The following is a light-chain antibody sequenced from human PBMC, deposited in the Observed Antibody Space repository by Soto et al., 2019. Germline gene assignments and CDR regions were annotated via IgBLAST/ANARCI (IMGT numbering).Light chain of an antibody. J-gene: IGKJ1*01. CDR3: QQRKTYPPT. CDR1: QGISSY. Sequence: IQLTQSPSSLSASVGARVTVTCRASQGISSYLAWYQQKPGKAPKLLIYAASTLRSGVPSRFSGSGSATDFTLTISSLQPDDSATYYCQQRKTYPPTFGLGTKVEIK. CDR2: AAS. V-gene: IGKV1-9*01.